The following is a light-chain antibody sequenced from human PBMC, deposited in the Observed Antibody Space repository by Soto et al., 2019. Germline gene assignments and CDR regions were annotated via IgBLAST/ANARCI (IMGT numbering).Light chain of an antibody. CDR2: GVS. Sequence: EIVLTQSPGTLSLSPGERATLSCRASQSISSSYLAWYQQKPGQSPRLLIYGVSNRATGIPDRFSGSGSGTDFTLTISRLEPEDFAVYYCHQPASSPRTFGQGTKVEI. CDR3: HQPASSPRT. V-gene: IGKV3-20*01. J-gene: IGKJ1*01. CDR1: QSISSSY.